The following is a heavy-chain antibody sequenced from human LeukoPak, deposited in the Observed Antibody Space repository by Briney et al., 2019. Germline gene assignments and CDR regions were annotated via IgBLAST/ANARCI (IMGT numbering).Heavy chain of an antibody. CDR2: TYSGGTT. D-gene: IGHD2-2*02. Sequence: GGSLRLSCTASGFTVSNIYMSWIRQAPGKGLEWVSVTYSGGTTYYADSVKGRFTISRDNSKNTLYLQMNSLRAEDTAVYYCASQYCSSTSCYIPFDYWGQGALVTVSS. J-gene: IGHJ4*02. CDR3: ASQYCSSTSCYIPFDY. V-gene: IGHV3-53*01. CDR1: GFTVSNIY.